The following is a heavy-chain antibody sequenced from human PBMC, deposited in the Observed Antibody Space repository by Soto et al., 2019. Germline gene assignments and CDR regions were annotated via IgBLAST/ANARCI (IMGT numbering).Heavy chain of an antibody. V-gene: IGHV3-30-3*01. CDR2: ISYDGSNK. J-gene: IGHJ4*02. D-gene: IGHD3-22*01. CDR3: ARDHYYDSSGYTHYFDY. Sequence: PGGSLRLSSAASGFTFSSYAMHWVRQAPGKGLEWVAVISYDGSNKYYADSVKGRFTISRDNSKNTLYLQMNSLRAEDTAVYYCARDHYYDSSGYTHYFDYWGQGTLVTVS. CDR1: GFTFSSYA.